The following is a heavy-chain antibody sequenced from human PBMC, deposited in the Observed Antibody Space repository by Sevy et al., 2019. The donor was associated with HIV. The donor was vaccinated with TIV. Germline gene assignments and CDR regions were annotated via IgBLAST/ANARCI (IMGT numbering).Heavy chain of an antibody. CDR1: GFTFDDYS. Sequence: GGSLRLSCEASGFTFDDYSMHWVRQAPEKGLEWVSGINWNSGSTGYADSVKGRFTISRDNAKKFLYLQMNSLRPEDTALYYCARETSHTPRYFDLWGRGTLVTVSS. CDR3: ARETSHTPRYFDL. D-gene: IGHD3-9*01. J-gene: IGHJ2*01. V-gene: IGHV3-9*01. CDR2: INWNSGST.